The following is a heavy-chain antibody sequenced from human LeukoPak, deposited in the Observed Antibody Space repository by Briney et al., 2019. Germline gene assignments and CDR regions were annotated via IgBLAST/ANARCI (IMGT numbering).Heavy chain of an antibody. J-gene: IGHJ4*02. CDR1: GFTFSNYA. Sequence: GGSLRLSCAASGFTFSNYAMTWVRQAPGKGLEWVSAISGNAGSTYYADSMKGRFTISRDNSKYTLYLQMNRLRAVDTALYYCAKHEGRPDYYGSGSYFFDYWGQGTLVTVSS. CDR3: AKHEGRPDYYGSGSYFFDY. V-gene: IGHV3-23*01. CDR2: ISGNAGST. D-gene: IGHD3-10*01.